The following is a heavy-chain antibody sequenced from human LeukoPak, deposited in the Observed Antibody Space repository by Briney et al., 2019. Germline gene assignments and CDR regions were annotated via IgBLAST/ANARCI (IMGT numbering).Heavy chain of an antibody. CDR3: ARAAGSDSRDYLDY. D-gene: IGHD2-21*02. V-gene: IGHV1-2*02. CDR1: GYIFTGYY. Sequence: ASVKVSCKASGYIFTGYYMHWVRQAPGQGLEWMGWINPNSGGTNYAQKFQGRVTMTRDTSISTAYMELSGLRSDDTAVYYCARAAGSDSRDYLDYWGQGTLVTVSS. CDR2: INPNSGGT. J-gene: IGHJ4*02.